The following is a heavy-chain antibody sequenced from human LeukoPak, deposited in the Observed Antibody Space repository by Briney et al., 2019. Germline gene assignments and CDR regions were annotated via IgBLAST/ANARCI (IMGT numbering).Heavy chain of an antibody. J-gene: IGHJ4*02. V-gene: IGHV3-7*01. D-gene: IGHD2-2*01. CDR3: ARSLQTRSTDPFEY. CDR1: GFTLSNHW. CDR2: IKGDGSEK. Sequence: PGGSLRLSCAASGFTLSNHWMSWVRQAPGKGLAWVANIKGDGSEKYYVDSVRGRFTIPRDNAKNSLYLQMNSLRAEDTAVYYCARSLQTRSTDPFEYWGQGTLVTVSS.